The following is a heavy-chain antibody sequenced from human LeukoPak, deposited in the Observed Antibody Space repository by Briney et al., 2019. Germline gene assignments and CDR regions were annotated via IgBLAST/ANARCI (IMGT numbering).Heavy chain of an antibody. CDR3: ARDVISYYYDSSGSPIGSHFDF. Sequence: ASVKVSCKASGYTFTGYYMHWVRQAPGQGLEWMGWINPSGGSTSYAQKFQGRVTMTRDTSTSTVYMELSSLRSEDTAVYYCARDVISYYYDSSGSPIGSHFDFWGQGTLVTVPS. V-gene: IGHV1-46*01. CDR2: INPSGGST. CDR1: GYTFTGYY. J-gene: IGHJ4*02. D-gene: IGHD3-22*01.